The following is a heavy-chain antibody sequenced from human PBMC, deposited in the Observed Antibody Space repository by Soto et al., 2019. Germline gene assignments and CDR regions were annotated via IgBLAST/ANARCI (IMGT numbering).Heavy chain of an antibody. V-gene: IGHV3-23*01. CDR3: ARENRPLSSSWYGIDY. Sequence: DVRLLESGGGLVQSGGSLRLFCAASGFTFSNYAMSWVRQAPGKGLEWVSGVTLTTTGTYYADSVKGRFTISRDNSKNTVYLQMNSLRAEDTAVYYCARENRPLSSSWYGIDYWGQGTLVTVSS. CDR1: GFTFSNYA. J-gene: IGHJ4*02. D-gene: IGHD6-13*01. CDR2: VTLTTTGT.